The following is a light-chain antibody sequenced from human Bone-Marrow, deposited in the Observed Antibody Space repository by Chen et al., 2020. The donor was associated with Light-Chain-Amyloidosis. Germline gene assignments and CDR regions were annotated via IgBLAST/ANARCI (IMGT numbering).Light chain of an antibody. CDR1: ELTTKN. CDR3: QSADSSGTYEVI. J-gene: IGLJ2*01. V-gene: IGLV3-25*03. CDR2: RDT. Sequence: SYELTQPPSVSVSPGQTARITCSGDELTTKNAYGYQQKPGQAPVLVIHRDTERPSGISERFSGSSSGTTATVTISGVQAEDEADYHCQSADSSGTYEVICGGGTKLTVL.